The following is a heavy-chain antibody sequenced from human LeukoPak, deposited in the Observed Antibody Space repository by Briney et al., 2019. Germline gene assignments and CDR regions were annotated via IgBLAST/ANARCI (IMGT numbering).Heavy chain of an antibody. CDR2: ISGSGDNT. J-gene: IGHJ4*02. CDR3: ARERRDFGDPLDY. D-gene: IGHD4-17*01. V-gene: IGHV3-23*01. CDR1: GFTFSSYA. Sequence: GVSLRLSCAASGFTFSSYAMAWVRQAPGKGLEWCSAISGSGDNTYYADSVKGRFTISRDNSKNTLYLQLNSLRAGDTALYYCARERRDFGDPLDYWGQGTLVTVSS.